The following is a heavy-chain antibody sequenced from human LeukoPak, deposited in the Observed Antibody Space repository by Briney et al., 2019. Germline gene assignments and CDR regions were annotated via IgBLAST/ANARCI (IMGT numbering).Heavy chain of an antibody. CDR2: ISGSGGST. V-gene: IGHV3-23*01. CDR1: GFTFSSDA. D-gene: IGHD6-19*01. Sequence: GGSLRLSCAASGFTFSSDAMSWVRQAPGKGLEWVSAISGSGGSTYYADSVKGRFTISRDNSKNTLYLQMNSLRAEDTAVYYCAKARIAVAGTPTPHDAFDIWGQGTMVTVSS. J-gene: IGHJ3*02. CDR3: AKARIAVAGTPTPHDAFDI.